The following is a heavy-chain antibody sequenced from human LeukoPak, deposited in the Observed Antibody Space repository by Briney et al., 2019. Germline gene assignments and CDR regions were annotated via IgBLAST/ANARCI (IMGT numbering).Heavy chain of an antibody. CDR3: ARDHSKAARPRGFWYY. Sequence: ASVKVSCKASGYTFTGYYMHWVRQAPGQGLEWMGWINPNSGGTNYAQKFQGRVTMTRDTSISTAYMELSRLRSDDTAVYYCARDHSKAARPRGFWYYWGQGTLVTVSS. CDR1: GYTFTGYY. CDR2: INPNSGGT. D-gene: IGHD6-6*01. J-gene: IGHJ4*02. V-gene: IGHV1-2*02.